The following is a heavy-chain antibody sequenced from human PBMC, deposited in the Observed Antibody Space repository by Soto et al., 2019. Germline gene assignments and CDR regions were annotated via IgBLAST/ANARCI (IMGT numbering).Heavy chain of an antibody. CDR1: GASLSVYT. CDR3: ARGQTIRAFEY. V-gene: IGHV4-59*01. D-gene: IGHD4-17*01. Sequence: QVQLQESGPALLKASETLSLTCTVSGASLSVYTWNWIRQSPGKGLEWIGYTYSSGSTSYNPSLESRVTISVDTSLNQFSLKLKPVTAADTAVYYCARGQTIRAFEYWGQGALVSVSS. CDR2: TYSSGST. J-gene: IGHJ4*02.